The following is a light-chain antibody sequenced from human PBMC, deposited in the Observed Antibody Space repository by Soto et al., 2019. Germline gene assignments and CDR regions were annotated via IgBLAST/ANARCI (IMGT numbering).Light chain of an antibody. CDR2: EGS. J-gene: IGKJ5*01. CDR3: QQYNSYPIT. V-gene: IGKV1-5*01. CDR1: QSISRW. Sequence: DIEMTQSRSTLSASVGDRVTITCRASQSISRWLTWYQQRPGKXPKXXIYEGSTLESGVPSRFSGSGSGTELTITLRALQPDDCESYFCQQYNSYPITFGQGTRLEIK.